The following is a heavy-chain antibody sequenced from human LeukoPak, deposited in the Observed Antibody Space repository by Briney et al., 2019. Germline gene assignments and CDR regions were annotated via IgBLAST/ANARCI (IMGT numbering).Heavy chain of an antibody. Sequence: GGSLRLSCTASGFTFSDYWMHWVRQAPGKGLVWVSRINSDGSRTNYADCVKGRFTISRDNAKNTVFLQMNSLRAEDTAVYYCAKDGIAARRVAWFDPWGQGTLVTVSS. CDR3: AKDGIAARRVAWFDP. V-gene: IGHV3-74*01. D-gene: IGHD6-6*01. J-gene: IGHJ5*02. CDR1: GFTFSDYW. CDR2: INSDGSRT.